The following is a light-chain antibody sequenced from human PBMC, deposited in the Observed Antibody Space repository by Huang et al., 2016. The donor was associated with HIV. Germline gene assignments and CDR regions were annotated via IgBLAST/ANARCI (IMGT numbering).Light chain of an antibody. CDR3: QQFYTTPVT. CDR1: QGISNS. CDR2: AVS. Sequence: DIQMTQSPSSLSASVGDRVTIACRASQGISNSLAWYQQKPGRAPKLLLYAVSKLESGVPSRFSGSGSGTDYSLTISSLQPEDFATYYCQQFYTTPVTFSQGAKVEIK. J-gene: IGKJ1*01. V-gene: IGKV1-NL1*01.